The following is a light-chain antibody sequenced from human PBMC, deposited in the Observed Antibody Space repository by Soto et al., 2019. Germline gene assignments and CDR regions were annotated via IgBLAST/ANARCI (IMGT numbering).Light chain of an antibody. CDR3: QQRSNWPPIT. Sequence: EIVFSQSPATVSLSKGESATLSCRASQSVKTFLVWYQQKPAQAPRLLIYDASHRATGIPARFSGSGSGTDFTLTISSLQPEDAAVYYCQQRSNWPPITFGQGTRLEIK. CDR1: QSVKTF. CDR2: DAS. V-gene: IGKV3-11*01. J-gene: IGKJ5*01.